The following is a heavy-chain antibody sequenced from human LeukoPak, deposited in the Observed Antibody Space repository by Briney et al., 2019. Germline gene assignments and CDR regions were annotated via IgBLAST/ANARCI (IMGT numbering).Heavy chain of an antibody. J-gene: IGHJ4*02. CDR2: INPNSGGT. CDR3: ARDALPSSPYYFGY. Sequence: ASVKVSCKASGYTFTDYYIHWVRQAPGQGLEWMGWINPNSGGTNYAQKFQGRVAMTRDTSISIAYMELSRLRSDDTAVYYCARDALPSSPYYFGYWAQGTLVTVSS. D-gene: IGHD1-26*01. V-gene: IGHV1-2*02. CDR1: GYTFTDYY.